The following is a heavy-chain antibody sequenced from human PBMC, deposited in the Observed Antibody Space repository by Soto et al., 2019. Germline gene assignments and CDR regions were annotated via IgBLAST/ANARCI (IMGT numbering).Heavy chain of an antibody. V-gene: IGHV1-2*02. CDR1: GYPVTAYY. CDR3: ARGGGVGVAGSAAFDM. Sequence: QLHLVQSGAVVKKPGASVTVSCSASGYPVTAYYMHWVRQAPGRGLEWMGGINPATGAAKYTQTFQGGVTITRDTATSTVFMGLGGLTSEDTAGFYCARGGGVGVAGSAAFDMWGQGTLVTVSS. CDR2: INPATGAA. D-gene: IGHD3-3*01. J-gene: IGHJ3*02.